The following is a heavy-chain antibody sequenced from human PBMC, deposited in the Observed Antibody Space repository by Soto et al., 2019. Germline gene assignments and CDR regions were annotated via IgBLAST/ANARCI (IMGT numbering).Heavy chain of an antibody. J-gene: IGHJ4*02. V-gene: IGHV1-46*01. CDR2: IYPSGATT. D-gene: IGHD3-22*01. Sequence: ASVKVSCKAFGYSFTSYCMHWVRQAPGQGLEWMGLIYPSGATTRYAQSFQGRVTMTTDTSTSTAYMELRSLRSDDTAVYYCARDGYDSSGSLFDYWGQGTLVTVSS. CDR3: ARDGYDSSGSLFDY. CDR1: GYSFTSYC.